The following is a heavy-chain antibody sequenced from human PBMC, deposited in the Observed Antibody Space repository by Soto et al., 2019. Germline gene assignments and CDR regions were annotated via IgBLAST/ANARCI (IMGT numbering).Heavy chain of an antibody. CDR2: ISMSGDTV. D-gene: IGHD1-26*01. CDR1: GFTFSSYS. V-gene: IGHV3-48*01. J-gene: IGHJ4*02. CDR3: ANLDRWELMHIDY. Sequence: GGSLRLSCAASGFTFSSYSMNWVRQAPGKGLEWVSYISMSGDTVYYADSVRGRFTISRDNAKGSLYLQMSSLETEDTAVYFCANLDRWELMHIDYWGQGTPVTVSS.